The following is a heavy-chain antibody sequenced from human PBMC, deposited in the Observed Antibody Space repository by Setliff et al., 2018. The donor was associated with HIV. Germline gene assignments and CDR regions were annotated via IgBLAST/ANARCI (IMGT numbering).Heavy chain of an antibody. V-gene: IGHV4-4*07. CDR1: GGSISSYY. CDR2: MFVGESP. Sequence: SETLSLTCSVSGGSISSYYWSWIRQPAGKGLEWVGRMFVGESPNYNPSLKSRLSISVDTSKRQFSLKLTSVTAADTTVYYCARHSGLGGYYSPFDYWGPGTLVTVSS. J-gene: IGHJ4*02. D-gene: IGHD3-22*01. CDR3: ARHSGLGGYYSPFDY.